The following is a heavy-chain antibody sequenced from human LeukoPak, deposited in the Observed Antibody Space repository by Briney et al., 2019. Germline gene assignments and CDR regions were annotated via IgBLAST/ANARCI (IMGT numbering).Heavy chain of an antibody. J-gene: IGHJ4*02. V-gene: IGHV3-20*04. D-gene: IGHD1-26*01. Sequence: GGPLRLPCAASGFALDEYGMSCARQIPGKGLEWVSLINWNGGSTTYADSVKGRFTISRDNAQKSLFLQMNSLSAEDTGFHYCVRDGYSGRPNFFDLWGQGTLVTVSS. CDR2: INWNGGST. CDR1: GFALDEYG. CDR3: VRDGYSGRPNFFDL.